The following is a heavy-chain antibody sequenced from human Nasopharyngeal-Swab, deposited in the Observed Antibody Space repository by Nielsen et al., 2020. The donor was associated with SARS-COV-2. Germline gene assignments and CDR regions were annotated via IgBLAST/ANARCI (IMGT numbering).Heavy chain of an antibody. J-gene: IGHJ4*02. V-gene: IGHV3-48*04. Sequence: GASLKISCAASGFAFSTYSMNWVRQAPGKGLEWLSYISSGGSTIYYADSVKGRFTISRDNAKNSMFLQMNGLRVEDTAIYYCARGPYYWGQGALVTVSS. D-gene: IGHD3-16*01. CDR3: ARGPYY. CDR1: GFAFSTYS. CDR2: ISSGGSTI.